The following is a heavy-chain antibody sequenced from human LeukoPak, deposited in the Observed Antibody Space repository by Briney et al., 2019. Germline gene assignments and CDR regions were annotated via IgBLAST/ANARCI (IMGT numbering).Heavy chain of an antibody. V-gene: IGHV3-48*01. CDR2: ISSSSNTI. CDR3: AREHYFYYMDG. CDR1: GFTFSSYS. J-gene: IGHJ6*03. Sequence: GGSLRLSCAASGFTFSSYSMNWVRQAPGKGLEWVSYISSSSNTIYYADSVKGRFTISRDNAKNSLYLQMNSLRAEDTAVYYCAREHYFYYMDGWGKRTTVTVSS.